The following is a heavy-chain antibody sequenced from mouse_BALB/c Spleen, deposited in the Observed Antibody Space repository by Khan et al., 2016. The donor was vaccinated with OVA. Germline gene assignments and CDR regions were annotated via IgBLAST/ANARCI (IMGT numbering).Heavy chain of an antibody. CDR2: INSDGYYI. Sequence: EVELVESGGDLVRPGGSLKLSCAASGFTFSAYGMSWVRQSPDKGLEWVATINSDGYYIYYPDSLKGRFTFSRDNAKNTLYLQMRSLKSEDTAIYYCASRLTGSFAYWGQGTLVTVSA. CDR1: GFTFSAYG. D-gene: IGHD4-1*01. CDR3: ASRLTGSFAY. V-gene: IGHV5-6*01. J-gene: IGHJ3*01.